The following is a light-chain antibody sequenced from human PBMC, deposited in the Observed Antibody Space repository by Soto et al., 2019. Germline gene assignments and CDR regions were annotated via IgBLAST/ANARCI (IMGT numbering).Light chain of an antibody. J-gene: IGKJ5*01. CDR2: DAS. CDR3: LQHTNFPLT. V-gene: IGKV1-5*01. CDR1: QSISSW. Sequence: DIHMTQSPSSLSAFVGYRFPITCRASQSISSWLAWYQQKPGKVPKRLIYDASSLQTGVPSRSRGSGSGTDFTLTISSLQPEDFETYYCLQHTNFPLTFGQGTRLEI.